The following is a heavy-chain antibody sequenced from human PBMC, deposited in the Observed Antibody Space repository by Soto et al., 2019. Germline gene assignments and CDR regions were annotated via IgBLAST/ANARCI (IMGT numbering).Heavy chain of an antibody. CDR3: ARANWYSEY. V-gene: IGHV4-59*11. CDR1: GGSINNHY. Sequence: QVHLQESGPGLVKPSETLSLTCSVSGGSINNHYWSWIRQPPGKGLEWIGYVYYTGRTNYTPSLKSRVTMSVDTSKNQFSLNLTSLTAADTAIYYCARANWYSEYWGQGTLVTVSS. D-gene: IGHD7-27*01. CDR2: VYYTGRT. J-gene: IGHJ4*02.